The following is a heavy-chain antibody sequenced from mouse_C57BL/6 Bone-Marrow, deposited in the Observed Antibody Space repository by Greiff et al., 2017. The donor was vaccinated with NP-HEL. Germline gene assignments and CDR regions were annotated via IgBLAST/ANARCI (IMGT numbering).Heavy chain of an antibody. Sequence: VQLQQSGAELARPGASVKMSCKASGYTFTSYTMHWVKQRPEQGLEWIGYINPSSGYTKYNQKFKDKATLTADKSSSTAYMQLSSLTSEDSAVYYCARTNIYYDYDVLAMDYWGQGTSVTVSS. CDR3: ARTNIYYDYDVLAMDY. CDR1: GYTFTSYT. CDR2: INPSSGYT. J-gene: IGHJ4*01. V-gene: IGHV1-4*01. D-gene: IGHD2-4*01.